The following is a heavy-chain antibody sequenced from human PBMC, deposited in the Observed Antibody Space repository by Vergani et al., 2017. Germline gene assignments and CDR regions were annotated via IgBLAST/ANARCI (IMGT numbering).Heavy chain of an antibody. D-gene: IGHD2-15*01. J-gene: IGHJ6*03. V-gene: IGHV1-18*01. CDR3: ARVICSGGSCYYYYYYMDV. CDR1: GYTFTSYG. Sequence: QVQLVQSGAEVKKPGASVKVSCKASGYTFTSYGISWVRQAPGQGLEWMGWISAYNGNTNYAPKLQGRVTMTTDTSTSTAYMELRSLRSDDTAVYYCARVICSGGSCYYYYYYMDVWGKGTTVTVSS. CDR2: ISAYNGNT.